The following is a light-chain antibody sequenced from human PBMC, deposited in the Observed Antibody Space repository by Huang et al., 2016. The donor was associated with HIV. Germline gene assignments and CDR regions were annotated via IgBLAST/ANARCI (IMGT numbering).Light chain of an antibody. CDR2: GAS. Sequence: EIVMTQSPATLSVSPGERATLFCRASQSVSTNLAWYQQKFGQAPRLLIYGASTRATGIPARFSGSGSGTEFTLTIGNLQSEDFAVYYCQQYNNWPPLFGGGTKVEIK. V-gene: IGKV3-15*01. J-gene: IGKJ4*01. CDR3: QQYNNWPPL. CDR1: QSVSTN.